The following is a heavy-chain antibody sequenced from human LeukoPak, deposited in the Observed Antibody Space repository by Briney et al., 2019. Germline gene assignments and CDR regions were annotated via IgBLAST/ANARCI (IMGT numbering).Heavy chain of an antibody. CDR2: IYASGNT. Sequence: PSQNLSLTCTVSGGSITSGNYYWSWIRQPAGKGLEWIGRIYASGNTNYNPSLKSRVTISVDTSKNQFSLRLSSVTAADTAVYYCARGFDPWGQGTLVTVSS. CDR3: ARGFDP. J-gene: IGHJ5*02. V-gene: IGHV4-61*02. CDR1: GGSITSGNYY.